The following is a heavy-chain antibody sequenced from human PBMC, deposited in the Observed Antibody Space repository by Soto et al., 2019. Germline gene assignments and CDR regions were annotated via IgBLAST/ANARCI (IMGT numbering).Heavy chain of an antibody. CDR3: TKVPARTPRAFFDH. CDR2: IGGGNDISR. V-gene: IGHV3-23*01. Sequence: PGGSLRLSCAASGFNFSPYAMSWVRQAPGRGLEWVSGIGGGNDISRHYKDSVEGRFTISRDNSKNLLYLDMNNLRVEDTGVYYCTKVPARTPRAFFDHWGQGIIVTVSS. J-gene: IGHJ5*02. CDR1: GFNFSPYA.